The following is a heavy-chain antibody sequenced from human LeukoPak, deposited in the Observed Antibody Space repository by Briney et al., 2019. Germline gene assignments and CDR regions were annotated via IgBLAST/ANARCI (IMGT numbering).Heavy chain of an antibody. CDR3: ARDTSGYRRGSFDY. CDR2: IYYSGST. D-gene: IGHD3-22*01. V-gene: IGHV4-59*01. CDR1: GGSISSCY. J-gene: IGHJ4*02. Sequence: PSETLSLTCTVSGGSISSCYWSSIRQPPRKGLEWIGYIYYSGSTSYNPSPKSRVTISVDTSSNQFSLKLSSVTAADTAVYYCARDTSGYRRGSFDYWGQGTLVTVSS.